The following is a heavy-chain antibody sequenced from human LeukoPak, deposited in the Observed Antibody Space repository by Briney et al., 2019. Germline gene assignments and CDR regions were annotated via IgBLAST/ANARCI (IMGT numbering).Heavy chain of an antibody. J-gene: IGHJ4*02. D-gene: IGHD3-22*01. CDR1: GYTFTSYY. Sequence: ASVKVSCKASGYTFTSYYIHWVRQAPGQGLEWMGIFNPGGGGTSYAQKFQGRVTVTMDTSTSTVYVDLSSLRSEDTAVYYCARGGDYYDSSGYHYAATHWGQGTLVTVSS. CDR3: ARGGDYYDSSGYHYAATH. CDR2: FNPGGGGT. V-gene: IGHV1-46*01.